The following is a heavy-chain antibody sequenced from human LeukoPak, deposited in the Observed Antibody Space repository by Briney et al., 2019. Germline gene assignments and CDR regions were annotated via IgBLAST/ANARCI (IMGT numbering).Heavy chain of an antibody. V-gene: IGHV3-9*03. J-gene: IGHJ3*02. CDR1: RFTFDDYA. Sequence: PGGSLRLSCAASRFTFDDYAMHWVRQAPGKGLEWVSGISWNSGSIGYADSVKGRFTISRDNAKNSLYLQMNSLRVEDMALYYCAKDANGDYPGAFDIWGQGTMVTVSS. D-gene: IGHD4-17*01. CDR2: ISWNSGSI. CDR3: AKDANGDYPGAFDI.